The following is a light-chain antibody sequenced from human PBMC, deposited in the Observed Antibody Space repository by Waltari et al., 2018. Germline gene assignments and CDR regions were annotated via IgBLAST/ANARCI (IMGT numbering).Light chain of an antibody. J-gene: IGKJ1*01. Sequence: DIVMTQSPDSLAVSLGERATINCKSSQSVLYSSNNKNYLAWYQQKPGQPPKLLIYWASTRESGVPYRFSGRGSATDFTLTIISMQAEDVAVYNCQQYYSTPWTFGQWTKVEIK. V-gene: IGKV4-1*01. CDR2: WAS. CDR3: QQYYSTPWT. CDR1: QSVLYSSNNKNY.